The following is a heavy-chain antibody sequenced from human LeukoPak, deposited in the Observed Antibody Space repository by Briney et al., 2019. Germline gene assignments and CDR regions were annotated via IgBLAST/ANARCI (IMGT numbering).Heavy chain of an antibody. CDR2: IYYSGST. Sequence: PSETLSLTCTVSGDSISSYYWSWIRQPPGKGLEWIGYIYYSGSTNYNPSLKSRVTMSVDTSKNQFSLKLSSETAADTAVYYCASSYYYGSGNLDYWGQGTLVTVSS. J-gene: IGHJ4*02. V-gene: IGHV4-59*01. CDR3: ASSYYYGSGNLDY. CDR1: GDSISSYY. D-gene: IGHD3-10*01.